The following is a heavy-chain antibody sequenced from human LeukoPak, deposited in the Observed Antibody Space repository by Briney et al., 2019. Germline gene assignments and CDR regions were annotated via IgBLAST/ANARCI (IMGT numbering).Heavy chain of an antibody. D-gene: IGHD5-12*01. CDR2: IVPIFGTA. V-gene: IGHV1-69*13. CDR1: GGTFSSYA. Sequence: GASVKVSCKASGGTFSSYAISWVRQAPGQGLEWMGGIVPIFGTANYAQKFQGRVTITADESTSTAYMELSSLRSEDTAVYYCARANSGYDPCMFYWGQGTLVTVSS. J-gene: IGHJ4*02. CDR3: ARANSGYDPCMFY.